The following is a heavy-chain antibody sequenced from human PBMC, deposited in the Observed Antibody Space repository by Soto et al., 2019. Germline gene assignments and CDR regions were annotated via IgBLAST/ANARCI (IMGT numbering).Heavy chain of an antibody. Sequence: ASVKVSCKASGYTFTSYGISWVRQAPGQGLEWMGWISAYNGNTNYAQKLQGRVTMTTDTSTSTAYMELRSLRSDDTAVYYCARDRGTVTTDYYYYGMDVWGQGTTVTVSS. J-gene: IGHJ6*02. CDR3: ARDRGTVTTDYYYYGMDV. V-gene: IGHV1-18*01. D-gene: IGHD4-17*01. CDR2: ISAYNGNT. CDR1: GYTFTSYG.